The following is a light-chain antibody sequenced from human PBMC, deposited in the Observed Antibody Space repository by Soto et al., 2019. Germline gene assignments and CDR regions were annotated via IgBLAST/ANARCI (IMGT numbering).Light chain of an antibody. CDR1: SSDVGTYNL. CDR2: AVV. Sequence: QSALTQPASVSGSPGQSITISCTGSSSDVGTYNLVSWYQHHPGKAPKLTISAVVKRPSGVSNRFSGSKSGNTASLTISGLQAEDESDYYCCSYAGSSMFVFGGGTKLTVL. J-gene: IGLJ2*01. V-gene: IGLV2-23*02. CDR3: CSYAGSSMFV.